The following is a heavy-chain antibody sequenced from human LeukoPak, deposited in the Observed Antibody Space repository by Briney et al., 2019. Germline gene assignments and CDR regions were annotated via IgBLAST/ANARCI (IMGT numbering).Heavy chain of an antibody. V-gene: IGHV4-34*01. CDR1: GGSFSGYY. D-gene: IGHD5-18*01. CDR2: INHSGST. J-gene: IGHJ6*02. Sequence: SETLSLTCAVYGGSFSGYYWSWIRQPPGKGLEWIGEINHSGSTNYNPSLKSRVTISVDTSKNQFSLELSSVTAADTAVYYCAGVRYSYGYYYYYGMDVWGQGTTVTVSS. CDR3: AGVRYSYGYYYYYGMDV.